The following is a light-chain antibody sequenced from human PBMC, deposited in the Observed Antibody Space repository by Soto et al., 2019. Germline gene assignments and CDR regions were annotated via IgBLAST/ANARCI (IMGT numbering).Light chain of an antibody. Sequence: DLQMTQFPSSLSASVGDRVTITCRASQGIRNDLGWYQQKPGKAPKRLIYAASSLQSGVPSRFSGSGSGTEFTPAISSLQPEDSATFYCLQHSTCPLTFGQGTKVEIK. CDR3: LQHSTCPLT. CDR2: AAS. CDR1: QGIRND. J-gene: IGKJ1*01. V-gene: IGKV1-17*01.